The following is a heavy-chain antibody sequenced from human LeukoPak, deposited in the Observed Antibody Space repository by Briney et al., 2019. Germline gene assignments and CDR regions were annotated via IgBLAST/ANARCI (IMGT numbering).Heavy chain of an antibody. J-gene: IGHJ4*01. Sequence: KPSETLSLTCAVYGGSFSGYYWSWIRQPPGKGLEWIEEINHSGSTNYNPSLKSRVTISVGTSKNQFSLKLSSVTAADTAVYYCARDRRAAAAGFDYWGQGTLVTVSS. CDR1: GGSFSGYY. D-gene: IGHD6-13*01. CDR2: INHSGST. V-gene: IGHV4-34*01. CDR3: ARDRRAAAAGFDY.